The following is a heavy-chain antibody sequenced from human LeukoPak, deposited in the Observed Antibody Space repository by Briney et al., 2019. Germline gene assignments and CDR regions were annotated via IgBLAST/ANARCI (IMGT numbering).Heavy chain of an antibody. J-gene: IGHJ4*02. D-gene: IGHD6-19*01. Sequence: PGGSLRLSCAASGFTFSSYAMHWVRQAPGKGLEWVSVISYDGSNKYYADSVKGRFTISRDNSKNTLYLQMNSLRAEDTAVYYCARDPSRYYAVARLDYWGQGTLVTVSS. CDR2: ISYDGSNK. CDR3: ARDPSRYYAVARLDY. CDR1: GFTFSSYA. V-gene: IGHV3-30-3*01.